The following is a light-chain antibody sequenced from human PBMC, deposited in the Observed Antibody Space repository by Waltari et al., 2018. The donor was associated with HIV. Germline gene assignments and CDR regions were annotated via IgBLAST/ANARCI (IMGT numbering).Light chain of an antibody. J-gene: IGLJ3*02. Sequence: QSALTQPPSVSGSPGHSVTISCTGTSSDIGFYDRFPWYRQPPGTAPKLIIYEDTKRPSGVPDRFSGSKSGNTASLTISGLQAEDEADYYCCSYTTVNSWVFGGGTKLTVL. CDR2: EDT. V-gene: IGLV2-18*02. CDR1: SSDIGFYDR. CDR3: CSYTTVNSWV.